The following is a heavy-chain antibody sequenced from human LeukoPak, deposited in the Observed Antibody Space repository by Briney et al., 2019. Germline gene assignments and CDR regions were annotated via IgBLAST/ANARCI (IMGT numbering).Heavy chain of an antibody. CDR1: GFTLSSYW. CDR3: ARGQTTVTN. J-gene: IGHJ4*02. V-gene: IGHV3-7*03. CDR2: IKQDGSQK. Sequence: GGSLRLSCAASGFTLSSYWMSWVRQAPGKGLEWVANIKQDGSQKYYVDSVKGRFTISRDNAKNSLYLQMNSLRAEDTAVYFCARGQTTVTNWGQGTLVTVSS. D-gene: IGHD4-17*01.